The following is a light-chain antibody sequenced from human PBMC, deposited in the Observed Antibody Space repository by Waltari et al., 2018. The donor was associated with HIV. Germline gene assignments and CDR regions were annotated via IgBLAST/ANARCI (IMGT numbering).Light chain of an antibody. CDR3: QSYDSSLSASV. CDR1: RSNIGAGYD. Sequence: QSVLTQPPSVSGAPGQRVTISCTGSRSNIGAGYDVHWYQQLPGTAPKLLIYGNTNRPSGVPDRFSDSKSGTSASLAITGLQAEDEADYYCQSYDSSLSASVFGEGTKLTVL. J-gene: IGLJ2*01. V-gene: IGLV1-40*01. CDR2: GNT.